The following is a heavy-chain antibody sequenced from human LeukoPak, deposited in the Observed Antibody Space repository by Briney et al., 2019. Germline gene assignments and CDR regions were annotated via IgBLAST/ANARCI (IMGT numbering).Heavy chain of an antibody. J-gene: IGHJ4*02. CDR3: ARGNGTYTPSGH. CDR1: GGISHPYA. CDR2: ITPLVSTT. D-gene: IGHD1-26*01. Sequence: SVKVSCKASGGISHPYAIAWLRQAPGQGLEWMGGITPLVSTTVYARKLQGRVTFTADEATRTVYMELRSLNSDDTAIYYCARGNGTYTPSGHWGQGTLVTVSS. V-gene: IGHV1-69*01.